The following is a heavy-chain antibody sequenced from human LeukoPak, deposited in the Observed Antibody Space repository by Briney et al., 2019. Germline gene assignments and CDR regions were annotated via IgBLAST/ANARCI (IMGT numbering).Heavy chain of an antibody. J-gene: IGHJ3*02. CDR1: GGPISSYY. D-gene: IGHD7-27*01. Sequence: SETLSLTWTVSGGPISSYYWSWIRQPPGKGLEWIGYIYYSGSTNYNPSLKSRVTISVDTSKNQFSLKLSSVNAADTAVYYCARSGDWMAVDAFHIWGQRTMVTTSS. V-gene: IGHV4-59*01. CDR3: ARSGDWMAVDAFHI. CDR2: IYYSGST.